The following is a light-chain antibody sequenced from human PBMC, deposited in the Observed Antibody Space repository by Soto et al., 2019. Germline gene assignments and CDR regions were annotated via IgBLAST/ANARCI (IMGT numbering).Light chain of an antibody. CDR2: GAS. CDR1: ETVKKNS. CDR3: QQYAISPLT. V-gene: IGKV3-20*01. J-gene: IGKJ4*01. Sequence: EIVLTQSPGSVSLSPGERATLSCRASETVKKNSLAWYQQKPGQAPRLLIYGASRRATSIPDSFSGSGSETNFILTISRLEPDNSAVYSCQQYAISPLTFGGGTKVEI.